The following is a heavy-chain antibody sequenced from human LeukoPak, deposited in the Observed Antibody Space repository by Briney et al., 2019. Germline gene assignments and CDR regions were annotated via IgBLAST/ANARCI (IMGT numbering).Heavy chain of an antibody. CDR2: ISYSGST. D-gene: IGHD1-1*01. CDR1: GASVSSSSYY. J-gene: IGHJ5*02. V-gene: IGHV4-39*07. Sequence: KTSETLSLTCTVSGASVSSSSYYWGWIRQPPGKGLEWIASISYSGSTYYNPSLKSRVTISVDTSKNQVSLKLTSVTAADTAVYFCARATAEWSRDDWNHSLGNWFDPWGQGTLVTVSS. CDR3: ARATAEWSRDDWNHSLGNWFDP.